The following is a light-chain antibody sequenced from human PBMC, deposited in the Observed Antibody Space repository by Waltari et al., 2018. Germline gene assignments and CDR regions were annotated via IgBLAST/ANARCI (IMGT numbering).Light chain of an antibody. V-gene: IGKV1-27*01. CDR1: QCISNY. CDR2: AAS. J-gene: IGKJ3*01. CDR3: QKYNSAPPEFT. Sequence: DIQMTQSPSSLSASVGDRVTITCRASQCISNYLAWYQQKPGKVPKLLIYAASTLQSGVPARFSGSVSGTDFTLTISSLQPEDVATYYCQKYNSAPPEFTFCPGTKVDIK.